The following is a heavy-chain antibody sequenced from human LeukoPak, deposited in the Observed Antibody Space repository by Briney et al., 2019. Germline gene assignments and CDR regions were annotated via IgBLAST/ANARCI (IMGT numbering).Heavy chain of an antibody. Sequence: GESLKISCKGSGYSFTSYCISWVRQMPGKGLEWMGRIDPSDSYTNYSPSFQGHVTISADKSISTAYLQWSSLKASDTAMYYCAAGRGADFDYWGQGTLVTVSS. CDR2: IDPSDSYT. V-gene: IGHV5-10-1*01. CDR1: GYSFTSYC. J-gene: IGHJ4*02. CDR3: AAGRGADFDY.